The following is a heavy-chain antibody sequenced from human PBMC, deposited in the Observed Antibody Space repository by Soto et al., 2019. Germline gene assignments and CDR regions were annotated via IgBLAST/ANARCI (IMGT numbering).Heavy chain of an antibody. V-gene: IGHV4-31*03. J-gene: IGHJ5*02. Sequence: SETLSLTCTVSGGSISSGGYYWSWIRQHPGKGLEWIGYIYYSGSTYYNPSLKSRVTISVDTSKDQFSLKLSSVTAADTAVYYCARDGGGIAAAGPAGGFDPWGQGTLVSVSS. CDR3: ARDGGGIAAAGPAGGFDP. D-gene: IGHD6-13*01. CDR1: GGSISSGGYY. CDR2: IYYSGST.